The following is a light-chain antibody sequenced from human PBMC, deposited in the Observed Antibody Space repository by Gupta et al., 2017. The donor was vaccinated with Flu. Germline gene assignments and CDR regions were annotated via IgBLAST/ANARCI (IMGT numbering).Light chain of an antibody. J-gene: IGKJ5*01. CDR1: QSVYSY. CDR2: AAS. CDR3: QQRSNWPPVT. V-gene: IGKV3-11*01. Sequence: EVVLTQSPGTLSLSPGERATLSCRSTQSVYSYLAWYQQKPGQSLRLLLYAASNRATGIPARFSGSGFGTDFTLTINPLEPEDFAVYYCQQRSNWPPVTFGQGTRLEIK.